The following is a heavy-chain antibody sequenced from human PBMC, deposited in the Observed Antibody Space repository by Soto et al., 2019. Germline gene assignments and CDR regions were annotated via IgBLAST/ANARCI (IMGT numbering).Heavy chain of an antibody. D-gene: IGHD2-2*01. CDR2: IYYSGST. CDR1: GGSISSYY. CDR3: ARDLGHCSSTSCYPWFDP. Sequence: SETLSLTCTVSGGSISSYYWSWIRQPPGKGLEWIGYIYYSGSTNYNPSLKSRVTISVDTSKNQFSLKLSSVTAADTAVYYYARDLGHCSSTSCYPWFDPWGQGTLVTVSS. J-gene: IGHJ5*02. V-gene: IGHV4-59*01.